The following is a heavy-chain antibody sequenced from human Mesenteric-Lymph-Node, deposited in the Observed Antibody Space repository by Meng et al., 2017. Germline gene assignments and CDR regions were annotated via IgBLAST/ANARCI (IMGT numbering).Heavy chain of an antibody. CDR1: GGSMSSDGYS. Sequence: VQLVGPGPGLVTPYTTRALTCTVYGGSMSSDGYSWNWFRQHPGKGLELIGYIYYSGNTYYNPSLKSRVTISLDTSKNQFSLRLSSVTAADTAVYYCARSKAALAGYYFDYWGLGALVTVSS. CDR2: IYYSGNT. D-gene: IGHD6-19*01. CDR3: ARSKAALAGYYFDY. V-gene: IGHV4-31*03. J-gene: IGHJ4*02.